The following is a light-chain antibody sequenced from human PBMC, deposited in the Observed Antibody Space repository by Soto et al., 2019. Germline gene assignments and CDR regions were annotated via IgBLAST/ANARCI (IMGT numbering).Light chain of an antibody. Sequence: EIVLTQSPATLSLSPGERATLSCRASQSVSSYLAWYQQKPGQAPRLLIYDASNRATGIPARFSGSGSGTDFTLTISSLEPEGVAVYYCQQRSNWPPTFGGGTKVEIK. CDR2: DAS. CDR3: QQRSNWPPT. V-gene: IGKV3-11*01. J-gene: IGKJ4*01. CDR1: QSVSSY.